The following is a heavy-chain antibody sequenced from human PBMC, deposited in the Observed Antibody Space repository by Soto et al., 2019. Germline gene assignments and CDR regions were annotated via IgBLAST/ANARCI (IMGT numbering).Heavy chain of an antibody. CDR3: ARVVGPLGHWFAP. J-gene: IGHJ5*02. D-gene: IGHD1-26*01. CDR1: GYTFTSYG. V-gene: IGHV1-18*01. Sequence: QVQLVQSGGEVKKPGASVKESCKASGYTFTSYGISWVRQAPGQGLEWMGRISAYNGNTNYAQKLQGRVTVTTDTSTSTADMELRSLRSDDTAVYNCARVVGPLGHWFAPWGQGTLVTVSS. CDR2: ISAYNGNT.